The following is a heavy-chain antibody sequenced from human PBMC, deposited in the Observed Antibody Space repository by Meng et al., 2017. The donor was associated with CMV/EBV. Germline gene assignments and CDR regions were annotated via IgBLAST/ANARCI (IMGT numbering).Heavy chain of an antibody. V-gene: IGHV3-30*02. CDR3: AREGGHCSSTTCYDQPHWFDP. CDR2: IRYDGSNK. J-gene: IGHJ5*02. D-gene: IGHD2-2*01. Sequence: GESLKISCAASGFTFSTFGMHWVRQAPGKGLEWVAFIRYDGSNKYYADSVKGRFTISRDNSKNTLYLQMNSLRIEDTAVYYCAREGGHCSSTTCYDQPHWFDPWGQGTLVTVSS. CDR1: GFTFSTFG.